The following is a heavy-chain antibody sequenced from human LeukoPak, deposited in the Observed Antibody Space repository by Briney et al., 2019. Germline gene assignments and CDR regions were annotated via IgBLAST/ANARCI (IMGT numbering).Heavy chain of an antibody. J-gene: IGHJ4*02. CDR1: GVSVNDFQ. V-gene: IGHV4-4*09. D-gene: IGHD1-1*01. CDR2: IHTIGGT. Sequence: SETLSLTCTVSGVSVNDFQWSWVRQPPGKGLEWIGNIHTIGGTNYNPSLKSRVTISVDASKSQFSLPLNSVSAADTAVYYCATSNDVKVAPFAHWDRGTLVTVSS. CDR3: ATSNDVKVAPFAH.